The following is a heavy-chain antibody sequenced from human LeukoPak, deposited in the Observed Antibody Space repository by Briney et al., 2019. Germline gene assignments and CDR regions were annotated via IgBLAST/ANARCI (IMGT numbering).Heavy chain of an antibody. CDR3: ARDYYDSSVNFDY. CDR1: GGSFSGYY. D-gene: IGHD3-22*01. Sequence: PSETLSLTCAVYGGSFSGYYWSWIRQPPGKGLEWIGEINHSGSTNYNPSLKSRVTISVDTSKNQFSLKLSSVTAADTAVYYCARDYYDSSVNFDYWGQGTLVTVSS. V-gene: IGHV4-34*01. CDR2: INHSGST. J-gene: IGHJ4*02.